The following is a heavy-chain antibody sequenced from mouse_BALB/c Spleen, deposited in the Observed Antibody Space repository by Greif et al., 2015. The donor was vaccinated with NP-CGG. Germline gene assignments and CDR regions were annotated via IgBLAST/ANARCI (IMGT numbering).Heavy chain of an antibody. J-gene: IGHJ2*01. CDR2: IAPGSGST. CDR3: VRYYYGYGYFDY. CDR1: GYTFTSYW. Sequence: DLVKPGASVKLSCKASGYTFTSYWINWIKQRPGQGLEWIGRIAPGSGSTYYNEMFKGKATLTVDTSSSTAYIQLSSLTSEDSAVYFCVRYYYGYGYFDYWGQGTTLTVSS. D-gene: IGHD1-2*01. V-gene: IGHV1S41*01.